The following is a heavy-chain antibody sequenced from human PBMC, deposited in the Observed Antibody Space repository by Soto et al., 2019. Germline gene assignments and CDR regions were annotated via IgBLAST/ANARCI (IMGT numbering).Heavy chain of an antibody. D-gene: IGHD5-18*01. V-gene: IGHV4-4*02. CDR3: ARGYSYGLHDAFDI. Sequence: PSETLSLTCAVSGGSISSSNWWSWVRQPPGKGLEWIGEIYHSGSTNYNPSLKSRVTISVDKSKNQFSLKLSSVTAADTAVYYCARGYSYGLHDAFDIWGQGTMVTVSS. CDR1: GGSISSSNW. CDR2: IYHSGST. J-gene: IGHJ3*02.